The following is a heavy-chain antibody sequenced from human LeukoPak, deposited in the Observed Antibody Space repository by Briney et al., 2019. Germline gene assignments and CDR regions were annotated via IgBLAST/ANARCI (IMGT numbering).Heavy chain of an antibody. J-gene: IGHJ4*02. CDR1: GGSISSSSYY. D-gene: IGHD6-13*01. CDR3: ARGVAAAGLRFDY. V-gene: IGHV4-39*07. CDR2: IYYSGST. Sequence: SETLSLTCTVSGGSISSSSYYWGWIRQPPGKGLEWIGSIYYSGSTYYNPSLKSRVTISVDTSMNQFSLKLSSVTAADTAVYYCARGVAAAGLRFDYWGQGTLVTVSS.